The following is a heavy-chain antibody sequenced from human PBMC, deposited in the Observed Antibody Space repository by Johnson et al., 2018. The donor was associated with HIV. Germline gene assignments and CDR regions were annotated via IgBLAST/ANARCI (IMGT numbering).Heavy chain of an antibody. Sequence: QVQLVESGGGVVQPGRSLRLSCAASGFIFSSYAMHWVRQAPGKGLEWVGLISYDGSNKYYADSVKGRFIISRDNSKKTLDLQTNSLRAEDTAVYYCARDLIKQQFLEWLSEGYGVCDIWGQGTMVTVYS. CDR3: ARDLIKQQFLEWLSEGYGVCDI. V-gene: IGHV3-30-3*01. D-gene: IGHD3-3*01. CDR2: ISYDGSNK. J-gene: IGHJ3*02. CDR1: GFIFSSYA.